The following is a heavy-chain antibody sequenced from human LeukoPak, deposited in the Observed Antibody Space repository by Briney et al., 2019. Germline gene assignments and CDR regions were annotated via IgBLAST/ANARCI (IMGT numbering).Heavy chain of an antibody. CDR1: GFTFSSYS. J-gene: IGHJ5*02. Sequence: PGGSLRLSCAASGFTFSSYSMNWVRQAPGKGLEWVSSISSSSSYIYYADSVKGRFTISRDNAKNSLYLQMNSLRAEDTAVYYCARSGVRFGELFGWFDPWGQGTLVTVSS. D-gene: IGHD3-10*01. CDR2: ISSSSSYI. CDR3: ARSGVRFGELFGWFDP. V-gene: IGHV3-21*01.